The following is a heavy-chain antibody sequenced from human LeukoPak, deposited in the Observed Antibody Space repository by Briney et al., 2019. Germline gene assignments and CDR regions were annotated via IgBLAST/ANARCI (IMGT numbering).Heavy chain of an antibody. CDR3: ARAQLGRFGDVYMDV. J-gene: IGHJ6*03. CDR2: ISSSGSTI. CDR1: GFTFSSYE. V-gene: IGHV3-48*03. Sequence: GGSLRLSCAASGFTFSSYEMNWVRQAPGKGLEWVSYISSSGSTIYYADSVKGRFTISRDNAKNSLYLQMNSLRAEDTAVYYCARAQLGRFGDVYMDVWGKGTTVTISS. D-gene: IGHD3-10*01.